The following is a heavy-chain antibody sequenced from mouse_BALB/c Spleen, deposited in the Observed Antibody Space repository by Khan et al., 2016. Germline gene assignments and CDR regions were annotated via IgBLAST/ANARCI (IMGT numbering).Heavy chain of an antibody. CDR3: AFYGNYVGTWWYFDV. D-gene: IGHD2-1*01. CDR2: IHYSGST. Sequence: EVQLQESGPDLVKPSQSLSLTCTVTGYSITSGYSWHWIRQFPGNKLEWMGYIHYSGSTNYNPSLKSRISITRDTSENQFFLQLNSVTTEDTATYYYAFYGNYVGTWWYFDVWGAGTTVTVSS. J-gene: IGHJ1*01. V-gene: IGHV3-1*02. CDR1: GYSITSGYS.